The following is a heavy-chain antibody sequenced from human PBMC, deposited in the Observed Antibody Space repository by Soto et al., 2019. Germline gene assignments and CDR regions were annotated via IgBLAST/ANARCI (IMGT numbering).Heavy chain of an antibody. D-gene: IGHD3-22*01. V-gene: IGHV3-11*01. J-gene: IGHJ4*02. CDR2: ISSSDSII. CDR1: GFTFSDYY. Sequence: QVQLVESGGGLVKPGGSLRLSCAASGFTFSDYYMSWIRQAPGKGLEWVSYISSSDSIIYYADSVKGRFTISRDNAKKSGYLQLDSLRAEDTAVYYCARDLGYYDSSGYFDYWGQGTLVTVSS. CDR3: ARDLGYYDSSGYFDY.